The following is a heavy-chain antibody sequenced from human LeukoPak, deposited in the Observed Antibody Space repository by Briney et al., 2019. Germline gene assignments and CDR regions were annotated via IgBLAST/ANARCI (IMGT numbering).Heavy chain of an antibody. V-gene: IGHV1-46*01. Sequence: ASVKVSCKASGYTFTSYYMHRVRQAPGQGLEWMGIINPSGGSTSYAQKFQGRVTMTRDTSTSTAYMELSSLRSEDTAVYYCARAYLYDIRGEGSSWFDPWGQGTLVTVSS. CDR1: GYTFTSYY. J-gene: IGHJ5*02. D-gene: IGHD3-22*01. CDR2: INPSGGST. CDR3: ARAYLYDIRGEGSSWFDP.